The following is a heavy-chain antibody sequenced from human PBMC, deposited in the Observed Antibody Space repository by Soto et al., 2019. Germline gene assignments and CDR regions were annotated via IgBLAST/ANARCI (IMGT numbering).Heavy chain of an antibody. CDR1: GGSISSSSYY. CDR3: ARLIGYYDILTGYYPSYYFDY. Sequence: QLQLQESGPGLVKPSETLSLTCTVSGGSISSSSYYWGWIRQPPGKGLEWIGSIYYSGSTYYNPSLKSRVTISVDTSKNQFSLKLSSVTAADTAVYYCARLIGYYDILTGYYPSYYFDYWGQGTLVTVSS. V-gene: IGHV4-39*01. CDR2: IYYSGST. J-gene: IGHJ4*02. D-gene: IGHD3-9*01.